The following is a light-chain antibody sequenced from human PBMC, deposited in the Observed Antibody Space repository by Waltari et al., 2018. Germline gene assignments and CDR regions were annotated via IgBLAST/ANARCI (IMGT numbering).Light chain of an antibody. CDR1: QDIGTW. CDR3: QQFDTYPWT. CDR2: KAS. V-gene: IGKV1-5*03. Sequence: DIESTLSTSTLCVSVRDRVTITLRASQDIGTWLAWYQQKPGKAPELLVYKASRLQSGVPSRFSGRGSGTEFTLTISSLQPEDFATFYCQQFDTYPWTFGQGTKVDIK. J-gene: IGKJ1*01.